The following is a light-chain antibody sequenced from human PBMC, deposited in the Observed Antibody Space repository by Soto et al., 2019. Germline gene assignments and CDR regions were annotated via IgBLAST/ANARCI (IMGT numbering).Light chain of an antibody. CDR2: AAS. V-gene: IGKV1-39*01. J-gene: IGKJ1*01. CDR3: QQSHITPWT. CDR1: QYISSY. Sequence: DIQMSQSPSSLSASVGDRVTITCRASQYISSYLNWYQQKPGKAPKLLIYAASSLQSGVPSRFSGSGSGTDFTLTISSLQPEDFATFYCQQSHITPWTFGQGTKVDIK.